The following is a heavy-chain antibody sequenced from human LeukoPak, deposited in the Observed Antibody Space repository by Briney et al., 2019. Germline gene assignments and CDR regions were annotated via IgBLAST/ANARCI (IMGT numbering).Heavy chain of an antibody. D-gene: IGHD3-3*01. CDR3: ARRYYDFWGGYYRGSWFDP. V-gene: IGHV4-34*01. J-gene: IGHJ5*02. CDR2: INHSGST. Sequence: SETLSHACAVYGGSFSGYYWSWIRQPPGKGLEWIGEINHSGSTNYNPSLKSRVTISVDTSKNQFSLKLSSVTAADTAVYYCARRYYDFWGGYYRGSWFDPWGQGTLVTVSS. CDR1: GGSFSGYY.